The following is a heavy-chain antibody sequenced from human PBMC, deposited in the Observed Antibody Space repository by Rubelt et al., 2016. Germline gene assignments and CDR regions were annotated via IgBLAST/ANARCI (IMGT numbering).Heavy chain of an antibody. V-gene: IGHV4-39*01. D-gene: IGHD1-1*01. J-gene: IGHJ5*01. Sequence: QLQLQQSGPGLVKSSETLSLACTVSGGSISSDSFWGWIRQPPGRGLEYIVTVLHSGSAYYNPSLNSRVTVSVDTSKNQFSLSLYSGTAAETAVYYCARARSTGVGGRGFFDSWGQGTLVTVSS. CDR2: VLHSGSA. CDR1: GGSISSDSF. CDR3: ARARSTGVGGRGFFDS.